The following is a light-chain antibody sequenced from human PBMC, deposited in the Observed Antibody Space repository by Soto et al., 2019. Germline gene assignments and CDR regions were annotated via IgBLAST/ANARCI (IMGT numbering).Light chain of an antibody. Sequence: EVVLTQSPGTLSLSPGERATLSCRPSQSVSGTYLTWYQQRPGQAPRCLIFGASSRASDTPDRFSGSGSGTDFTLTISRLEPEDFAVYYCQHYDTSSYTFGQGTKVDIK. V-gene: IGKV3-20*01. J-gene: IGKJ2*01. CDR2: GAS. CDR3: QHYDTSSYT. CDR1: QSVSGTY.